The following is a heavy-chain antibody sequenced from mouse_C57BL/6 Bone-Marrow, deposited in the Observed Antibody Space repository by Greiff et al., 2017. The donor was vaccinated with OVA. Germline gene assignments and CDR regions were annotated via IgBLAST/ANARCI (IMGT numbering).Heavy chain of an antibody. D-gene: IGHD4-1*01. CDR1: GFTFSSYA. V-gene: IGHV5-4*03. CDR3: ARLGPAMDY. CDR2: ISDGGSYT. Sequence: EVKLQESGGGLVKPGGSLKLSCAASGFTFSSYAMSWVRQTPEKRLEWVATISDGGSYTYYPDNVKGRFTISRDNAKNNLYLQMSHLKSEDTAMYYCARLGPAMDYWGQGTSVTVSS. J-gene: IGHJ4*01.